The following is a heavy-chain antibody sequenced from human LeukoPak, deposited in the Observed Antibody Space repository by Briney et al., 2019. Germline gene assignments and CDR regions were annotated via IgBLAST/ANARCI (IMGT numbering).Heavy chain of an antibody. CDR1: GGSISSGGYY. CDR2: IYYSGST. J-gene: IGHJ4*02. CDR3: ARAAIAAVGDYFDY. V-gene: IGHV4-31*03. D-gene: IGHD6-13*01. Sequence: SETLSLTCTVSGGSISSGGYYWSWIRQHPGKGLEWIGYIYYSGSTYYNPSLKSRVTISVDTSKNQFSLKLSSVTAADTAVYYCARAAIAAVGDYFDYWGQGTLVTVSS.